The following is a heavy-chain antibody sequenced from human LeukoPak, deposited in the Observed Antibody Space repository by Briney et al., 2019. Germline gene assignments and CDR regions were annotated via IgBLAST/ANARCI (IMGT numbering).Heavy chain of an antibody. Sequence: PGGSLRLSCAASGFTFSSYGLQGVHQAPGKGLEWVAVIRYDGSNKYYADSVKGRFTISRDNSKNTLYLQMNSLRAEDTAVYYCARDSLHSSGWYNWFDPWGQGTLVTVSS. CDR2: IRYDGSNK. CDR1: GFTFSSYG. D-gene: IGHD6-19*01. CDR3: ARDSLHSSGWYNWFDP. V-gene: IGHV3-33*01. J-gene: IGHJ5*02.